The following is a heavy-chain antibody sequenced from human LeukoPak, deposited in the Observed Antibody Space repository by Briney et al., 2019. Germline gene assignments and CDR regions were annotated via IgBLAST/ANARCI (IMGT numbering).Heavy chain of an antibody. CDR2: ISSSGSTI. CDR3: ARADYSNYIYYFDY. J-gene: IGHJ4*02. CDR1: GFTFSSYE. V-gene: IGHV3-48*03. Sequence: PGGSLRLSCAASGFTFSSYEMNWVRQAPGKGLEWVSYISSSGSTIYYADSVKGRSTISRDNAKNSLYLQMNSLRAEDTAVYYCARADYSNYIYYFDYWGQGTLVTVSS. D-gene: IGHD4-11*01.